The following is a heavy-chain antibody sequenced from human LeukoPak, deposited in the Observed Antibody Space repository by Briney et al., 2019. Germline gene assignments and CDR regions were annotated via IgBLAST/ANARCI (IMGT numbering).Heavy chain of an antibody. D-gene: IGHD6-13*01. Sequence: ASVKVSCKASGYTFTSYDINWVRQAAGQGLEWMGWMNPNTGNTGYAQKFQGRVTMTRNTSISTAYMELSSLRSDDTAVFYCARGSPESSSSDYWGQGTLVTASS. CDR1: GYTFTSYD. J-gene: IGHJ4*02. V-gene: IGHV1-8*01. CDR2: MNPNTGNT. CDR3: ARGSPESSSSDY.